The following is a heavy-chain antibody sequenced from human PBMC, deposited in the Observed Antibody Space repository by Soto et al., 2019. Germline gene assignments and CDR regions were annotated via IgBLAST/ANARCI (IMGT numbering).Heavy chain of an antibody. D-gene: IGHD3-10*01. CDR1: GYTFTGYY. J-gene: IGHJ6*02. CDR3: ARDMRVLWFGELWGYYYYGTDV. CDR2: INPNSGGT. Sequence: GASVKVSCKASGYTFTGYYMHWVRQAPGQGLEWMGWINPNSGGTNYAQKFQGWVTMTRDTSISTAYMELSRLRSDDTAVYYCARDMRVLWFGELWGYYYYGTDVWGQGTTVTVSS. V-gene: IGHV1-2*04.